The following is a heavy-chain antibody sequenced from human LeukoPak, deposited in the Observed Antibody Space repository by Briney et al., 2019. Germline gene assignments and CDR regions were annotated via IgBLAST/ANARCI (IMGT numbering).Heavy chain of an antibody. D-gene: IGHD1-26*01. CDR1: GFTVSRKY. CDR2: IYTGDYT. J-gene: IGHJ6*03. Sequence: PGGSLRLSCAASGFTVSRKYMTWVRQAPGKGLEWVSAIYTGDYTDYADSVKGRFTISRDNSKNTLYLQMNSLRPEDTAVYYCARDPYNGSYGDYYYYYMDVWGKGTTVTISS. V-gene: IGHV3-53*01. CDR3: ARDPYNGSYGDYYYYYMDV.